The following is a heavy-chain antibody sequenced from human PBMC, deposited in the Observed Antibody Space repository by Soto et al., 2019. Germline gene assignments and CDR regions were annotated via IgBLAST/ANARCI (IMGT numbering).Heavy chain of an antibody. CDR1: GYTFTYYW. J-gene: IGHJ4*02. CDR2: IYPGDSDT. Sequence: LNISCEASGYTFTYYWSACVRQMPEKGLEWMGIIYPGDSDTRYSPSFQGQVTISADKSISTAYLQWSSLKASDTAMYYCARHGRDGDIYYFDYWGQGTLVTVSS. CDR3: ARHGRDGDIYYFDY. D-gene: IGHD1-1*01. V-gene: IGHV5-51*01.